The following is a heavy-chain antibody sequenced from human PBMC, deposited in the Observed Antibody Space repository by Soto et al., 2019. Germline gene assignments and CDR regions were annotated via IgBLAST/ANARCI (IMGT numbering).Heavy chain of an antibody. D-gene: IGHD5-12*01. CDR1: GFTFSSYS. CDR3: ARDGPAATIRRGDAFDI. Sequence: GGSLRLSCAASGFTFSSYSMNWVRQAPGKGLEWVSYISSSSSTIYYADSVKGRFTISRDNAKNSLYLQMNSLRAEDTAVYYCARDGPAATIRRGDAFDIWGQGTMVTVSS. J-gene: IGHJ3*02. V-gene: IGHV3-48*01. CDR2: ISSSSSTI.